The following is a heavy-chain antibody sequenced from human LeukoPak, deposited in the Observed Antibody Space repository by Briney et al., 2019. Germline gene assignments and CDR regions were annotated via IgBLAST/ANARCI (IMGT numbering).Heavy chain of an antibody. CDR1: GFSFSSDG. D-gene: IGHD2-2*01. CDR3: AHGTMYQLDY. CDR2: ILGGAGST. Sequence: GGSLRLSCSAFGFSFSSDGMSWVRQAPGKGLEWVSGILGGAGSTYYADSVKGRFTISRDNSKNTLYLQMNSLRAEDTAVYYCAHGTMYQLDYWGQGTLVTVSS. V-gene: IGHV3-23*01. J-gene: IGHJ4*02.